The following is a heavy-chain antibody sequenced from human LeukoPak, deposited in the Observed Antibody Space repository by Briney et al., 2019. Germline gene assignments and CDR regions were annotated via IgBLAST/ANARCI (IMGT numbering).Heavy chain of an antibody. Sequence: ASVKLSCKASGYTFTGYYMHWVRQAPGQGLEWMGWISPNSGDTDIAQKFQGRVTMTRDTSIATSYMEVDSLTSDDTAVYYCARENWRDGYVGSKWGQGTLVTVSS. CDR2: ISPNSGDT. J-gene: IGHJ4*02. D-gene: IGHD5-24*01. CDR3: ARENWRDGYVGSK. V-gene: IGHV1-2*02. CDR1: GYTFTGYY.